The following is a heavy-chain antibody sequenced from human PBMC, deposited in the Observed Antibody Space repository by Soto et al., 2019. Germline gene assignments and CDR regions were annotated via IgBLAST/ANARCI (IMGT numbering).Heavy chain of an antibody. D-gene: IGHD6-19*01. J-gene: IGHJ3*02. V-gene: IGHV1-18*01. Sequence: ASVKVSCKSSGYTFTSYGISWVRQAPGQGLEWMGWISAYNGNTNYAQKLQGRVTMTTDTSTSTAYMELRSLRSDDTAVYYCASCSSGWYCAFDIWGQGTMVTVSS. CDR3: ASCSSGWYCAFDI. CDR1: GYTFTSYG. CDR2: ISAYNGNT.